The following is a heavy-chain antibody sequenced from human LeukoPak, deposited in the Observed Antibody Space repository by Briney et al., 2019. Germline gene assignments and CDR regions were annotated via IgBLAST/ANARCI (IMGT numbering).Heavy chain of an antibody. J-gene: IGHJ3*02. D-gene: IGHD3-10*01. Sequence: GASVKVSCRASGYTFANYGVSWVRQAPGQGLEWMGWISAYNGNTNYAQKLQGRVTMTTDTSTSTAYMELRSLRSDDTAVYYCARDKLLWFGEFVDAFDIWGQGTMVTVSS. CDR2: ISAYNGNT. V-gene: IGHV1-18*01. CDR3: ARDKLLWFGEFVDAFDI. CDR1: GYTFANYG.